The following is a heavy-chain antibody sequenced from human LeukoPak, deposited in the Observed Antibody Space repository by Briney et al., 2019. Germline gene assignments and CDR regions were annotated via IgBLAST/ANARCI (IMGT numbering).Heavy chain of an antibody. Sequence: SETLSLTCTVSGGSISSYYWSWIRQPPGKGLEWIGYIYYSGTTNYNLSLKSRVTISVDTSKNQFSLKLSSVTAADTAVYYCARGVYIATAQYGYWGQGTLVTVSS. J-gene: IGHJ4*02. CDR3: ARGVYIATAQYGY. D-gene: IGHD6-13*01. CDR2: IYYSGTT. V-gene: IGHV4-59*01. CDR1: GGSISSYY.